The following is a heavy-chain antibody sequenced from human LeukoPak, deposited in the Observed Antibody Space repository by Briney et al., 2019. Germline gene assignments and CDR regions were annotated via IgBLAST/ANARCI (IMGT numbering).Heavy chain of an antibody. J-gene: IGHJ3*02. V-gene: IGHV4-30-4*01. CDR2: IYYSGST. D-gene: IGHD2-15*01. Sequence: SETLSLTCTVSGGSISSGDYYWSWIRQPPGKDLEWIGYIYYSGSTYYNPSLKSRVTISVDTSKNQFSLKLSSVTAADTAVYYCARGDSGEDAFDIWGQGTMVTVSS. CDR3: ARGDSGEDAFDI. CDR1: GGSISSGDYY.